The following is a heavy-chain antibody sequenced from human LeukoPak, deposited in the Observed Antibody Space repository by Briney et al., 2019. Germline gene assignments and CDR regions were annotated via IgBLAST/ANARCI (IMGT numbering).Heavy chain of an antibody. Sequence: GGSLRLSCAASGFTFSTYSMSWVRQAPGKGLEWISYISTSSTTIYYADSMKGRFTISRDDAKNSLYLQMNSLRAEDTAVYYCARERSRGYGYGDDYWGQGTPVTVSS. V-gene: IGHV3-48*01. CDR3: ARERSRGYGYGDDY. CDR1: GFTFSTYS. D-gene: IGHD5-18*01. CDR2: ISTSSTTI. J-gene: IGHJ4*02.